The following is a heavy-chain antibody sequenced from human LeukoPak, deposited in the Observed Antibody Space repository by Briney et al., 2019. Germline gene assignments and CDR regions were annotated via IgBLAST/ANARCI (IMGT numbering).Heavy chain of an antibody. J-gene: IGHJ4*02. CDR3: AIEFLRYSSSWYGVY. D-gene: IGHD6-13*01. V-gene: IGHV1-69*05. Sequence: ASVKVSCKASGGTFSSYAISWVRQAPGQGLEWMGGINPIFGTANYAQKFQGRVTITTDESTSTAYMELSSLRSEDTAVYYCAIEFLRYSSSWYGVYWGQGTLVTVSS. CDR1: GGTFSSYA. CDR2: INPIFGTA.